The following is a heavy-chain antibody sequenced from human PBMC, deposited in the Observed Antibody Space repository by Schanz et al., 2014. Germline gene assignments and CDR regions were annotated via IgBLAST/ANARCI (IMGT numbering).Heavy chain of an antibody. J-gene: IGHJ4*02. Sequence: EMQLLESGGGLAQPGGSLRLSCAASGFKFTYYAMTWVRQAPGKGLEWVSDISDSGDSTHYADSVKGRFTISRDNAKNSLYLQMNSLRVEDTAVYYCARDLISSGWYGWGQGTLVTVSS. V-gene: IGHV3-48*04. D-gene: IGHD6-19*01. CDR3: ARDLISSGWYG. CDR1: GFKFTYYA. CDR2: ISDSGDST.